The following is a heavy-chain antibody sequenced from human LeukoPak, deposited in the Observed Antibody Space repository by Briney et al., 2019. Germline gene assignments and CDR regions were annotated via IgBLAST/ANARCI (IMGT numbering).Heavy chain of an antibody. CDR1: GGSFSGYY. D-gene: IGHD3-16*01. CDR2: IYTSGST. CDR3: ARDTWGKDAFDI. J-gene: IGHJ3*02. V-gene: IGHV4-59*10. Sequence: PSETLSLTCAVYGGSFSGYYWSWIRQPPGKGLEWIGRIYTSGSTNYNPSLKSRVTMSVDTSKNHFSLKLSSVTAADTAVFYCARDTWGKDAFDIWGQGTMVTVSS.